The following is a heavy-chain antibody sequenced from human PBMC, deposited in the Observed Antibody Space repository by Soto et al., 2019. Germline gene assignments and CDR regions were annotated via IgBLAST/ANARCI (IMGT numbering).Heavy chain of an antibody. CDR3: ARGEASGGFLYYYGMDV. V-gene: IGHV3-30-3*01. CDR2: ISYDGSNK. CDR1: GFTFSSYA. Sequence: QVQLVESGGGVVQPGRSLRLSCAASGFTFSSYAMHWVRQAPGKGLEWVAVISYDGSNKYYADSVKGRFTISRDNSKNTLYLQMNSLRAEDTAVYYCARGEASGGFLYYYGMDVWGQGTTVTVSS. J-gene: IGHJ6*02. D-gene: IGHD3-16*01.